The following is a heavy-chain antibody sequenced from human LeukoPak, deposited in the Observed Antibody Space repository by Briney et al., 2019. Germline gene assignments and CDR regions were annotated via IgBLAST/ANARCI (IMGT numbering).Heavy chain of an antibody. CDR3: ARGDIVVVPAATYLDY. CDR2: IYYSGST. J-gene: IGHJ4*02. CDR1: GGSISSSSYY. V-gene: IGHV4-39*07. D-gene: IGHD2-2*01. Sequence: SETLSLTSTVSGGSISSSSYYWGWIRQPPGKGLEWIGSIYYSGSTYYNPSLKSRVTISVDTSKNQFSLKLSSVTAADTAVYYCARGDIVVVPAATYLDYWGQGTLVTVSS.